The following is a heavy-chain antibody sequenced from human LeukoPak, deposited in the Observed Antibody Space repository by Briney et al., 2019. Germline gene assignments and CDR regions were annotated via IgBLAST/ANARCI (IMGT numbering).Heavy chain of an antibody. Sequence: GGSLRLSCAASGIIFSNYWMHWVRQAPGKGLVWVSRINRDGSSTSYADSVKGRSTISRDNAKNTLYLQMNSLRAEDTAVYYCVRGGEYSYGSFDYWGQGTLVTVSS. D-gene: IGHD5-18*01. CDR3: VRGGEYSYGSFDY. CDR1: GIIFSNYW. V-gene: IGHV3-74*01. CDR2: INRDGSST. J-gene: IGHJ4*02.